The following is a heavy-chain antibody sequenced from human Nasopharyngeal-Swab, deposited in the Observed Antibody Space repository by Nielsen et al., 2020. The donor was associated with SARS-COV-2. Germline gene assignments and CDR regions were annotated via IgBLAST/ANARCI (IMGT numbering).Heavy chain of an antibody. D-gene: IGHD6-19*01. CDR2: ISSSGSTI. V-gene: IGHV3-48*03. Sequence: VRQAPGKGLEWVSYISSSGSTIYYADSVKGRFTISRDNAKNSLYLQMNSLRAEDTAVYYCASRIAVASGHYRPFDYWGQGTLVTVSS. CDR3: ASRIAVASGHYRPFDY. J-gene: IGHJ4*02.